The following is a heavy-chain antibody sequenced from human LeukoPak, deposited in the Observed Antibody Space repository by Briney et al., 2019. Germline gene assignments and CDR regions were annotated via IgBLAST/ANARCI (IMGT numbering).Heavy chain of an antibody. CDR3: ARAPAGRGVY. V-gene: IGHV3-9*01. Sequence: PGGSLRLSCAASGFTFDDYAMHWVRQAPGKGLEWVSGISWNSGSIGYADSVKGRFTISRDNAKNSLYLQMNSLRAEDTAVYYCARAPAGRGVYWGQGTLVTVSS. D-gene: IGHD3-10*01. J-gene: IGHJ4*02. CDR1: GFTFDDYA. CDR2: ISWNSGSI.